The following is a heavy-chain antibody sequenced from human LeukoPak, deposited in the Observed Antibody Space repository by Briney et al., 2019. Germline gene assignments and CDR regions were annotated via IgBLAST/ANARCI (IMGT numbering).Heavy chain of an antibody. CDR1: GGSISSYY. Sequence: SETLSLTCTVSGGSISSYYWSWIRQPPGKGLEWIGYIYYSGSTNYNPSLKSRATISVDTSKNQFSLRLTSVTAADTAVYYCARWDGYNSQFDYWGQGTLVTVSS. CDR2: IYYSGST. CDR3: ARWDGYNSQFDY. D-gene: IGHD5-24*01. V-gene: IGHV4-59*01. J-gene: IGHJ4*02.